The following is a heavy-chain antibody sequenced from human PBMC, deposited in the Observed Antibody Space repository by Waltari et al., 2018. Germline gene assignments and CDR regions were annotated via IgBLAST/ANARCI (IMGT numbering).Heavy chain of an antibody. D-gene: IGHD6-19*01. V-gene: IGHV3-9*01. CDR1: GFTFDDYA. J-gene: IGHJ4*02. Sequence: EVQLVESGGGLVQPDRSLRLSCAASGFTFDDYAMHWVRQAPGKGLEWVSGISWNSGSIGYADSVKGRFTISRDNAKNSLYLQMNSLRAEDTALYYCAKVGRRMQWLAEFDYWGQGTLVTVSS. CDR3: AKVGRRMQWLAEFDY. CDR2: ISWNSGSI.